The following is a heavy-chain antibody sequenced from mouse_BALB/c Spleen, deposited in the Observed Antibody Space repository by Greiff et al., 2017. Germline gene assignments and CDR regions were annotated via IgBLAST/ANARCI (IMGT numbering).Heavy chain of an antibody. Sequence: QVQLQQSGAELAKPGASVKMSCKASGYTFTSYWMHWVKQRPGQGLEWIGYINPSTGYTEYNQKFKDKATLTADKSSSTAYMQLSSLTSEDSAVYYCASLTLMDYWGQGTSVTVSS. CDR2: INPSTGYT. V-gene: IGHV1-7*01. CDR3: ASLTLMDY. J-gene: IGHJ4*01. CDR1: GYTFTSYW.